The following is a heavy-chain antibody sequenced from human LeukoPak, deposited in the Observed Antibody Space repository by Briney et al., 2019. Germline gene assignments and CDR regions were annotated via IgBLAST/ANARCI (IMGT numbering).Heavy chain of an antibody. D-gene: IGHD2-2*01. Sequence: GGSLRLSCAASGFPFSSYWMSWVRQAPGRGLEWVANIHRDGSEKYYVDSVKGRFTISRDNAKNSLYLQMNNLRVEDTAVYYCARGRSSIDYWGQGTLVTVSS. CDR3: ARGRSSIDY. CDR2: IHRDGSEK. V-gene: IGHV3-7*01. J-gene: IGHJ4*02. CDR1: GFPFSSYW.